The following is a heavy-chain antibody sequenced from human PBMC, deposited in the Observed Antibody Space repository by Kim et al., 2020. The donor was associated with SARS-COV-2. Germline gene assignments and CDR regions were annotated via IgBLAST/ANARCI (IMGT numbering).Heavy chain of an antibody. J-gene: IGHJ6*02. CDR3: ARDYFDSSGYYWGGHYGMDV. Sequence: GGSLRLSCAASGITFSSYWMHWVRQAPGKGLVWVSRINSDGSSTSYADSVKGRFTISRDNAKNTLYLQMNRLRAEDTAVYYCARDYFDSSGYYWGGHYGMDVWGQGTTVTVSS. CDR1: GITFSSYW. D-gene: IGHD3-22*01. V-gene: IGHV3-74*01. CDR2: INSDGSST.